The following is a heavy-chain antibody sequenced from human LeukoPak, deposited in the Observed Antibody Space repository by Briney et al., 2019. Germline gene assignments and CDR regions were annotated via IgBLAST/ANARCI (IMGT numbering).Heavy chain of an antibody. CDR2: IKYDDTVK. CDR1: GFNFGAYW. D-gene: IGHD2-15*01. CDR3: ARDPDSSAFDY. V-gene: IGHV3-7*01. J-gene: IGHJ4*02. Sequence: GGSLRLSCTAAGFNFGAYWMSWVRQSPERGLEFVANIKYDDTVKNYVDSVKGRFTISRDNPSNSVYLQMDSLRPEDTALYYCARDPDSSAFDYWGQGAQVTVSS.